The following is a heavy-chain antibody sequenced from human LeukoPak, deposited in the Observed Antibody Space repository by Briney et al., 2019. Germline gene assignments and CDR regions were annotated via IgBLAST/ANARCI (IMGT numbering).Heavy chain of an antibody. J-gene: IGHJ4*02. CDR2: IYYSGST. V-gene: IGHV4-39*07. CDR1: GGSISSSSYY. Sequence: ASETLSLTCTVSGGSISSSSYYWGWIRQPPGKGLEWIGSIYYSGSTYYNPSLKSRVTISLDTSKNQFSLKLSSVTAADTAVYYCARDRYQGGRITMVREGLPDYWGQGTLVTVSS. CDR3: ARDRYQGGRITMVREGLPDY. D-gene: IGHD3-10*01.